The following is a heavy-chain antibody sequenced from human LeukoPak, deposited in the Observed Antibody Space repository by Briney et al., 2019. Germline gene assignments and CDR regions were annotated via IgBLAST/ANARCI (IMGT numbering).Heavy chain of an antibody. Sequence: SSETQSLTCAVYGGSFSGYYWSWIRQPPGKGLEWIGEINHSGSTNYNPSLKSRVTISVDTSKNQFSLKLSSVTAADTAVYYCARGGDVDIVATDWGQGTLVTVSS. CDR3: ARGGDVDIVATD. D-gene: IGHD5-12*01. J-gene: IGHJ4*02. V-gene: IGHV4-34*01. CDR2: INHSGST. CDR1: GGSFSGYY.